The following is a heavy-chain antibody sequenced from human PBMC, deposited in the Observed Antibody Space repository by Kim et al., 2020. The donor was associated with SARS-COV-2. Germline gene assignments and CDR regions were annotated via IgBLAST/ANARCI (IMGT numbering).Heavy chain of an antibody. Sequence: GGSLRLSCAASGFTFSDYYMSWIRQAPGKGLEWVSYISSSGSTIYYADSVKGRFTISRDNAKNSLYLQMNSLRAEDTAVYYCAVVVVVAARYPWDSDYWGQGTLVTVSS. CDR1: GFTFSDYY. CDR2: ISSSGSTI. D-gene: IGHD2-15*01. J-gene: IGHJ4*02. CDR3: AVVVVVAARYPWDSDY. V-gene: IGHV3-11*01.